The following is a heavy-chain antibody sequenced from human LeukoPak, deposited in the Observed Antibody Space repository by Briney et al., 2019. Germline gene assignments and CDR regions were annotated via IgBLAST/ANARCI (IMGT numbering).Heavy chain of an antibody. Sequence: RTSETLSLTCTVSDYSISNGYFWGWIRQPPGKGLEWIGSIYHSGSTYYNPSLKSRVTISVDTSKNQFSLKLSSVTAADTAVYYCARVSVTTGRLDYWGQGTLVTISS. V-gene: IGHV4-38-2*02. D-gene: IGHD4-17*01. CDR2: IYHSGST. J-gene: IGHJ4*02. CDR1: DYSISNGYF. CDR3: ARVSVTTGRLDY.